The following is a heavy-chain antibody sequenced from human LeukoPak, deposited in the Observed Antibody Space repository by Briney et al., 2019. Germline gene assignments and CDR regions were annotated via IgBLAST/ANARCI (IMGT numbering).Heavy chain of an antibody. Sequence: GGSLRLSCAASGFTFSSYGMSWVRQAPGKGLEWVSAIRGSGGSTYYADSVKGRFTISRDNAKNSLSLQMNSLRAEDTAVYYCASGSGSIWGQGTMVTVSS. V-gene: IGHV3-23*01. CDR3: ASGSGSI. D-gene: IGHD3-10*01. J-gene: IGHJ3*02. CDR1: GFTFSSYG. CDR2: IRGSGGST.